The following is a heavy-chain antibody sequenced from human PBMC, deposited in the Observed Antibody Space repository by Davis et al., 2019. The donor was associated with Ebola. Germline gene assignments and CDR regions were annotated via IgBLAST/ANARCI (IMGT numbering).Heavy chain of an antibody. CDR2: ISYDGSNK. D-gene: IGHD2-15*01. J-gene: IGHJ4*02. CDR3: AKALGYCSGGSCYSTGYFDY. CDR1: GFTFSSYP. Sequence: GGSLRLSCAASGFTFSSYPMHWVRQAPGKGLEWVAVISYDGSNKYYADSVKGRFTISRDNSKNTLYLQMNSLRAEDTAVYYCAKALGYCSGGSCYSTGYFDYWGQGTLVTVSS. V-gene: IGHV3-30-3*01.